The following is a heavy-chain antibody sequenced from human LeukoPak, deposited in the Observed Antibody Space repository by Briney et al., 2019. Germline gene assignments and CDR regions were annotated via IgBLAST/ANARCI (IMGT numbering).Heavy chain of an antibody. Sequence: ASVKVSCKASGYTFIGYYMHWVRQAPGQGLEWMGWINPNSGGTNHAQKFQGRVTMTRDTSISTAYMELSRLRSDDTAVYYCARGRGSGIVVVPAAIRYWGQGTLVTVSS. CDR2: INPNSGGT. V-gene: IGHV1-2*02. CDR3: ARGRGSGIVVVPAAIRY. CDR1: GYTFIGYY. J-gene: IGHJ4*02. D-gene: IGHD2-2*01.